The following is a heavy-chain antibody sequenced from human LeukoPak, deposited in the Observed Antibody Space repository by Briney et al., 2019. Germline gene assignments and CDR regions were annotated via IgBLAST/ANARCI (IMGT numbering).Heavy chain of an antibody. D-gene: IGHD2/OR15-2a*01. V-gene: IGHV1-18*01. CDR1: GYTFTSYG. CDR3: ARVAQFLTSDY. CDR2: NSAYNGIT. Sequence: ASVKVSCKASGYTFTSYGISWVRQAPGQGLEWMGWNSAYNGITDYAQKLQGRVTMTTDTSTSTAYMELRSLRSDDTAVYYCARVAQFLTSDYWGQGTLVTVSS. J-gene: IGHJ4*02.